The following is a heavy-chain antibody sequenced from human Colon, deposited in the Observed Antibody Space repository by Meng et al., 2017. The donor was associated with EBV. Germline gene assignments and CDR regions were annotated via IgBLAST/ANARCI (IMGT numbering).Heavy chain of an antibody. CDR1: GDSITSGDYS. CDR2: IYHGVNI. Sequence: QVQLQWYGSGLGRPSQILSLTCAGSGDSITSGDYSWTWIRQPPGKGLEWIGYIYHGVNIYYTPSLRSRVTISVDKSRNQFSLKLTSVSAANTAVYYCVRDTRRGGGWFDPWGQGTLVTVSS. V-gene: IGHV4-30-2*01. D-gene: IGHD3-10*01. J-gene: IGHJ5*02. CDR3: VRDTRRGGGWFDP.